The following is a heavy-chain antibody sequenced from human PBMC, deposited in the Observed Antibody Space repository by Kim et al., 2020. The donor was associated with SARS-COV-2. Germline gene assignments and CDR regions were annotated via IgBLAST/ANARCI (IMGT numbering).Heavy chain of an antibody. D-gene: IGHD2-21*01. V-gene: IGHV3-53*01. Sequence: GGSLRLSCAASGFTVSTNYMTWVRQAPGKGLEWVSIIHRGGATYYTDSVRRRFTISRDESTKTLNHQINTLGTEDAAVYYCVRASKRCCGNNCYPTDHWGQGTLVLVFS. J-gene: IGHJ4*02. CDR3: VRASKRCCGNNCYPTDH. CDR1: GFTVSTNY. CDR2: IHRGGAT.